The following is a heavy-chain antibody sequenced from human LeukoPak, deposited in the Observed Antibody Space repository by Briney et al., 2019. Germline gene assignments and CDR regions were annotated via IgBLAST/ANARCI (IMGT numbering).Heavy chain of an antibody. CDR1: GFTFSSFS. Sequence: GGSLRLSCAASGFTFSSFSMNWVRQAPGEGLEWVASISPTVTYIINAHYADPAKGRFTISRDNSKNTLYLQMNSLRAEDTAVYYCARASYHYDSSNSKGAFDIWGQGTMVTVSS. CDR2: ISPTVTYIINA. CDR3: ARASYHYDSSNSKGAFDI. D-gene: IGHD3-22*01. V-gene: IGHV3-21*01. J-gene: IGHJ3*02.